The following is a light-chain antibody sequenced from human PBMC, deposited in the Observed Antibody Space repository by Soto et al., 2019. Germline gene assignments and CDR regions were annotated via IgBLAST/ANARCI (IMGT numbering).Light chain of an antibody. J-gene: IGKJ5*01. Sequence: IQMTQSPSSLSASVGDRVTITCRASQSISSYLNWYQQKPGKAPKLLIYAASSLQSGVPSRFSGSGSGTDFTLTISRLQPEDFATYYCQQSYSTPITFGQGTRMEI. CDR1: QSISSY. CDR2: AAS. CDR3: QQSYSTPIT. V-gene: IGKV1-39*01.